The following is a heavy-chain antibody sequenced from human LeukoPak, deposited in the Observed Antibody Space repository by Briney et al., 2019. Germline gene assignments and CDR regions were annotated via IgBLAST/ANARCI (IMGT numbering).Heavy chain of an antibody. CDR1: GGSISSGGYY. CDR3: AREGYCSSTSCSQRRYYYYMDV. J-gene: IGHJ6*03. D-gene: IGHD2-2*01. Sequence: PSETLSLTCTVSGGSISSGGYYWSWIRQHPGKGLEWIGYIYYSGSTYYNPSLKSRVTISVDKNQFSLKLSSVTAADTAVYYCAREGYCSSTSCSQRRYYYYMDVWGKGTTVTVSS. CDR2: IYYSGST. V-gene: IGHV4-31*03.